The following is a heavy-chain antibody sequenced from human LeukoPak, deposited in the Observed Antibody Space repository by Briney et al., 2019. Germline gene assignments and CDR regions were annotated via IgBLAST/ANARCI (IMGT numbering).Heavy chain of an antibody. CDR2: INHSGST. Sequence: SETLSLTCAVYGGSFSGYYWSWIRQPPGKGLEWIGEINHSGSTNYNPSLKSRVTISVDTSKNQFSLKLSSVTAADTAVYYCARGGGVITGTVDYWGQGTLVTVSS. D-gene: IGHD1-7*01. CDR1: GGSFSGYY. V-gene: IGHV4-34*01. CDR3: ARGGGVITGTVDY. J-gene: IGHJ4*02.